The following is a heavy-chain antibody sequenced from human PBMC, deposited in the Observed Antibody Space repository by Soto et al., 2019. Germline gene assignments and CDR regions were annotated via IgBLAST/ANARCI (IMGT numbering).Heavy chain of an antibody. J-gene: IGHJ4*02. CDR2: INPSGGSA. D-gene: IGHD2-2*01. Sequence: QVQLVQSGAEVTRPGASVKVSCKASGYSFISHYIHWVRQAPGQGLEWMGFINPSGGSATLAQKFQGRVTMTRETSTSTVYMALTILRSEDAAVYYCARDYLSSKLSLSSFDFWGQGTLVTVSS. CDR1: GYSFISHY. CDR3: ARDYLSSKLSLSSFDF. V-gene: IGHV1-46*01.